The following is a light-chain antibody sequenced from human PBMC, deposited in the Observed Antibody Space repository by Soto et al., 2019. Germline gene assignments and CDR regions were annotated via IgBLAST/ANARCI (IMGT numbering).Light chain of an antibody. CDR3: QQYGSLSWT. CDR2: AAS. V-gene: IGKV3-20*01. Sequence: IVLTQSPGTLSLSPGERATLSCRASQSFSTSYLAWYQQKPGQAPRLLIFAASSRASGIPDRFSGSGSGTDFTLTISRLEPEDFAVYYCQQYGSLSWTFGQGTKVDIK. J-gene: IGKJ1*01. CDR1: QSFSTSY.